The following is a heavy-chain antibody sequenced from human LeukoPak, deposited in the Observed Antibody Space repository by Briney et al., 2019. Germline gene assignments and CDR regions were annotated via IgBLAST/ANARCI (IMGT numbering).Heavy chain of an antibody. J-gene: IGHJ5*02. D-gene: IGHD6-19*01. CDR2: ISGSGGST. CDR1: GFTFSSYA. Sequence: GGSLRLSCAASGFTFSSYAMSWVRQAPGKGLEWVSAISGSGGSTYYADSVKGRFTISRDNAKNSLYLQMNSLRAEDTAVYYCARDRGIAVAGETGGWFDPWGQGTLVTVSS. V-gene: IGHV3-23*01. CDR3: ARDRGIAVAGETGGWFDP.